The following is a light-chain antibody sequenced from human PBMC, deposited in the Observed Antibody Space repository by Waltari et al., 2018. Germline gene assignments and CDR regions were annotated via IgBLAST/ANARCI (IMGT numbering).Light chain of an antibody. J-gene: IGLJ2*01. CDR2: EVT. Sequence: QSALTPPPSASGSPGQPVTISCTGTSSDVGGYNYVSWYQQHPGKAPKLIIYEVTKRPSGVPDRFSGSKSGNTASLTVSGLQADDEADYYCNSYAGRNRLGVFGGGTKVTVL. V-gene: IGLV2-8*01. CDR1: SSDVGGYNY. CDR3: NSYAGRNRLGV.